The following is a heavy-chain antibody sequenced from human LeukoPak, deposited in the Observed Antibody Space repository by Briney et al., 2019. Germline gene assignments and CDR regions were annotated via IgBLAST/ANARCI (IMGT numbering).Heavy chain of an antibody. CDR2: IRYDGSDK. Sequence: GGSLRLSCAACGFSFSSYGMHWVRQAPGKGLEWVAFIRYDGSDKYYAVSVKGRFTISRDNSKNTLYLQMNSLRAEDTAVYYCAKQPHYYYDSSGYYYGAGYYYYYMDVWGKGTTVTVSS. V-gene: IGHV3-30*02. J-gene: IGHJ6*03. CDR1: GFSFSSYG. D-gene: IGHD3-22*01. CDR3: AKQPHYYYDSSGYYYGAGYYYYYMDV.